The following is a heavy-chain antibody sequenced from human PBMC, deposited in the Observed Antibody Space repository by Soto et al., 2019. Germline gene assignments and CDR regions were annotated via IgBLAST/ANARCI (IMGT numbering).Heavy chain of an antibody. Sequence: GPSVKVSCKASGYTFTGYYMHWVRQAPGQGLEWMGWINPNSGGTNYAQKFQGWVTMTRDTSISTAYMELSRLRSDDTAVYYCARTFDMVRGGGMDVWGQGTTVTVSS. CDR2: INPNSGGT. J-gene: IGHJ6*02. CDR3: ARTFDMVRGGGMDV. CDR1: GYTFTGYY. V-gene: IGHV1-2*04. D-gene: IGHD3-10*01.